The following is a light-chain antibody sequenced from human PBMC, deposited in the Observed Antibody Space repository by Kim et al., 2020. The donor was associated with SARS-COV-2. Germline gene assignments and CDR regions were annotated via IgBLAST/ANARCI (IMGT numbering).Light chain of an antibody. Sequence: LCPRDNATLSSGARQSVWASSLPWDQPNPAQAPGLLIFAPSRRAAGIPDRFGGSGSGTSFTPTISGLGPKNFAMVYCHQYGSSPDTFGQGTKLEI. CDR2: APS. V-gene: IGKV3-20*01. J-gene: IGKJ2*01. CDR1: QSVWASS. CDR3: HQYGSSPDT.